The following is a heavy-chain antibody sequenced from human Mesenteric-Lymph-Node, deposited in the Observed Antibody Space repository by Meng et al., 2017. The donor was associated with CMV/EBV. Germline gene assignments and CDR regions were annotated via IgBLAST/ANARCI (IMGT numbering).Heavy chain of an antibody. D-gene: IGHD3-22*01. CDR2: IYYSGST. CDR3: ARHLGSSRRYYFDSSGYYIDY. Sequence: SSDYWGWIRQHPGKGLGWIGSIYYSGSTYYNPSLKSRATISVDTSKNQFSLKLSSVTAADTAVYYCARHLGSSRRYYFDSSGYYIDYWGQGTLVTVSS. CDR1: SSDY. J-gene: IGHJ4*02. V-gene: IGHV4-39*01.